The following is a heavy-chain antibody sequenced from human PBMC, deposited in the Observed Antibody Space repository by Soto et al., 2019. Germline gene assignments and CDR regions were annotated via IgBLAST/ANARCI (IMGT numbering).Heavy chain of an antibody. Sequence: GGSLRLSCAASGFTVSSNYMSWVRQAPGKGLEWVSVIYSGGSTYYADSVKGRFTISRDNSKNTPYLQMNSLRAEDTAVYYCARQISSVRWFDPWGQGTLVTVSS. CDR3: ARQISSVRWFDP. J-gene: IGHJ5*02. D-gene: IGHD2-2*01. V-gene: IGHV3-53*01. CDR1: GFTVSSNY. CDR2: IYSGGST.